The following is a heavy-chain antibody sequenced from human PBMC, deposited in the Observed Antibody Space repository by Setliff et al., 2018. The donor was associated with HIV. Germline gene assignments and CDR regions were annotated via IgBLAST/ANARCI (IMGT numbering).Heavy chain of an antibody. V-gene: IGHV1-3*01. CDR3: ARDRTFVMGTPPFDP. J-gene: IGHJ5*02. D-gene: IGHD3-16*01. Sequence: GASVKVSCKASGYTFTNYAIHWVRQAPGQRLEWMAWINAYNGDTKYSQRFKDRISVTRDTHTRTVYMELRSLRSEDTSVYYCARDRTFVMGTPPFDPWGQGTLVTVSS. CDR1: GYTFTNYA. CDR2: INAYNGDT.